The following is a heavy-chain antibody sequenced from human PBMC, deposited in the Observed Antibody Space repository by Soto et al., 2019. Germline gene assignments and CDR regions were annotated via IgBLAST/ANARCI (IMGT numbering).Heavy chain of an antibody. CDR1: GFTFSDYA. CDR3: ARDRGDPVRVGRGVMFRDDWYFDF. J-gene: IGHJ2*01. Sequence: QVQLVESGGGVVQPGRSLILSCAGSGFTFSDYAVHWARQAPGKGLEWVAVISKDGSNKYHADSVKGRFIISRDNYKNPVYLQMNSLRSEDAAVYYCARDRGDPVRVGRGVMFRDDWYFDFWGRGPLVTVSS. CDR2: ISKDGSNK. D-gene: IGHD3-10*01. V-gene: IGHV3-30-3*01.